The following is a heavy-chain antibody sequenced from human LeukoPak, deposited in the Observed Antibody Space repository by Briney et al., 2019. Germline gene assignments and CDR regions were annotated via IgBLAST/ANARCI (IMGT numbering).Heavy chain of an antibody. J-gene: IGHJ4*02. Sequence: ASVKVSCKASGYTFTSYGISWVRQAPGQGLEWMGRIIPILGIANYAQKFQGRVTITADNSTSTAYMELSSLRSEDTAVYYCARARMYYYDSSGYSDYWGQGTLVTVSS. D-gene: IGHD3-22*01. CDR2: IIPILGIA. CDR1: GYTFTSYG. CDR3: ARARMYYYDSSGYSDY. V-gene: IGHV1-69*04.